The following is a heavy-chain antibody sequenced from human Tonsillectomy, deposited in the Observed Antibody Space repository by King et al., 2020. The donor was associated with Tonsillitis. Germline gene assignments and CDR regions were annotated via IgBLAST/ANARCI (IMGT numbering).Heavy chain of an antibody. V-gene: IGHV4-4*02. J-gene: IGHJ4*02. CDR1: GGSISSSNW. D-gene: IGHD2-15*01. CDR3: AIPLENCSGGSCYVIDY. CDR2: IYHGGST. Sequence: QLQESGPGLVKPSGTLSLICAVSGGSISSSNWWSWVRQPPGKGLEWIGEIYHGGSTNYNPSLKSRVTISVDKSKNQFSLKLSSVTAADTGVYYCAIPLENCSGGSCYVIDYWGQGTLVTVSS.